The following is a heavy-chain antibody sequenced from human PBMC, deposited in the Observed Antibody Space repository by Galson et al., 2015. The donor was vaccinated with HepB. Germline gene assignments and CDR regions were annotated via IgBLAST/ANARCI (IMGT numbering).Heavy chain of an antibody. D-gene: IGHD3-3*01. Sequence: SLRLSCAASGFTFSIYGMHWVRQAPGKGLEWVGLISYDGRNKYNGDSVKGRFTISRDNSKNTLYLQMNSLRVEDTAVYYCAKGLYYDFWSGYYTADYFDYWGQGTLVTVSS. CDR1: GFTFSIYG. V-gene: IGHV3-30*18. CDR2: ISYDGRNK. CDR3: AKGLYYDFWSGYYTADYFDY. J-gene: IGHJ4*02.